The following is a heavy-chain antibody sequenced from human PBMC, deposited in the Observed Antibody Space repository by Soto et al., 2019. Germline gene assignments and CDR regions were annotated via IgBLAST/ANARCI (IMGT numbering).Heavy chain of an antibody. J-gene: IGHJ4*02. D-gene: IGHD2-21*01. CDR3: ARDKAVAYYFDY. V-gene: IGHV4-31*03. CDR2: IYYSGST. Sequence: SETLSLTCTVSGGSISSGGYYWSWIRQHPGKGLEWIGYIYYSGSTYYNPSLKSRVTISVDTSKNQFSLKLSSVTAADTAVYYCARDKAVAYYFDYWGQGTLVTVSS. CDR1: GGSISSGGYY.